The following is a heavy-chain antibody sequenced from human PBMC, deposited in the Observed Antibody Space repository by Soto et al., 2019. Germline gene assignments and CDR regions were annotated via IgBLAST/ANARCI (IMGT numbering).Heavy chain of an antibody. D-gene: IGHD3-10*02. CDR1: RVAFGDYW. Sequence: EVQLVESGGGLVQPGGSLRLSCEASRVAFGDYWMHWVRQAPGKGLVWVSRINRDANDIIYADSVKGRFTASRDNAKNLVFLPMNSLRGAEPGVYYCARDVPHNWVDSWGQGTVVTVSS. J-gene: IGHJ5*01. V-gene: IGHV3-74*01. CDR2: INRDANDI. CDR3: ARDVPHNWVDS.